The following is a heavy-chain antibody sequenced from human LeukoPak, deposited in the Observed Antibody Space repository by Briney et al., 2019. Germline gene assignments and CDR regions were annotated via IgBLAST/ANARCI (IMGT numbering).Heavy chain of an antibody. CDR1: GYTFTSYY. V-gene: IGHV1-46*01. J-gene: IGHJ4*02. CDR3: ARKYYYDSSGYGGGFDY. CDR2: INPSGGST. D-gene: IGHD3-22*01. Sequence: ASVTVSCKASGYTFTSYYMHWVRQAPGQGLEWMGIINPSGGSTSYAQKFQGRVTMTRDMSTSTVYMELSSLRSEDTAVYYCARKYYYDSSGYGGGFDYWGQGTLVTVSS.